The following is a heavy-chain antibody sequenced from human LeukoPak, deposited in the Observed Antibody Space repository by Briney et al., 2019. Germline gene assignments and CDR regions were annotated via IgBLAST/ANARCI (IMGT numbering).Heavy chain of an antibody. CDR3: ASGPHREKDY. Sequence: SVKVSCMASGGTFSSYAISWVRQAPGHGREWMGGIIPIFGTANYAQKFQGRVTITADESTSTAYMELSSLRSEDTAVYYCASGPHREKDYWGQGTLVTVSS. V-gene: IGHV1-69*13. J-gene: IGHJ4*02. CDR1: GGTFSSYA. CDR2: IIPIFGTA.